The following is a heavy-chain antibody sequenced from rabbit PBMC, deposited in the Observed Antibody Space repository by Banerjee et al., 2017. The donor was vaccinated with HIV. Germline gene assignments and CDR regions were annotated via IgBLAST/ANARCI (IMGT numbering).Heavy chain of an antibody. CDR2: IVPIFGVT. Sequence: QELVESGGGLVQPGGSLKLSCKASRFDFSTYSMSWVRQAPGKGLEWIGYIVPIFGVTYYANWVNGRFTISSHNAQNTLYLQLNSLTAADTATYFCVREVAAKFSLWGPGTLVTV. V-gene: IGHV1S7*01. CDR3: VREVAAKFSL. CDR1: RFDFSTYS. J-gene: IGHJ4*01. D-gene: IGHD4-1*01.